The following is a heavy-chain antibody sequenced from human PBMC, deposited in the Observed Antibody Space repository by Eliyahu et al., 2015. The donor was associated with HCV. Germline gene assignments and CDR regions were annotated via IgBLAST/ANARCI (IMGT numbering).Heavy chain of an antibody. CDR1: GFTFSSYS. V-gene: IGHV3-21*01. Sequence: EVQXVESGGGLVKPGGSLRLSCAASGFTFSSYSMNWVRQAPGKGLEWVSSISSSSSYIYYADSVKGRFTISRDNAKNSLYLQMNSLRAEDTAVYYCARDWAAYDYGDYEGRWGQGTLVTVSS. CDR3: ARDWAAYDYGDYEGR. J-gene: IGHJ4*02. D-gene: IGHD4-17*01. CDR2: ISSSSSYI.